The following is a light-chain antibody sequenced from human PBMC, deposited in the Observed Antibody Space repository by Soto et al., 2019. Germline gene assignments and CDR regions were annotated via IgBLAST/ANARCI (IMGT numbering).Light chain of an antibody. CDR2: GAS. Sequence: LTQSPGTLSLSPGERATLSCRAGQTISGTFFAWYQQKPGRAPRLLIHGASNRATGIPDRFSGSGSGTDFTLTISRLEPEDFAVYYCQQYGNSPRTFGQGTKVDI. V-gene: IGKV3-20*01. CDR3: QQYGNSPRT. J-gene: IGKJ1*01. CDR1: QTISGTF.